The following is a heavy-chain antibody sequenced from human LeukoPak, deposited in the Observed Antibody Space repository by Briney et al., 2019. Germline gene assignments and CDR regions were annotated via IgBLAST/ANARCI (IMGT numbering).Heavy chain of an antibody. V-gene: IGHV4-59*01. CDR2: IYYSGST. J-gene: IGHJ3*02. CDR3: ARDESRGVLAFDI. Sequence: PSETLSLTCTVSGGSISSYYWSWIRQPPGKGLEWIGYIYYSGSTNYNPSLKSRVTISVDTSKNQFSLKLSSVTAADTAVYYCARDESRGVLAFDIWGQGTMVTVSS. D-gene: IGHD3-22*01. CDR1: GGSISSYY.